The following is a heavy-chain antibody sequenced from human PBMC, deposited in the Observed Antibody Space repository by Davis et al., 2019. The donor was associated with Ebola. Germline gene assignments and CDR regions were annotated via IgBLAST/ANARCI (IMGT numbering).Heavy chain of an antibody. CDR1: GGSISSGDYY. J-gene: IGHJ6*02. Sequence: SETLSLTCTVSGGSISSGDYYWSWIRQPPGKGLEWIGYIYYSGSTYYNPSLKSRVTISVDTSKNQFSLKLSSVTAADTAVYYCARAPRFLEWLNPLFYYYYGMDVWGQGTTVTVSS. D-gene: IGHD3-3*01. CDR3: ARAPRFLEWLNPLFYYYYGMDV. V-gene: IGHV4-30-4*01. CDR2: IYYSGST.